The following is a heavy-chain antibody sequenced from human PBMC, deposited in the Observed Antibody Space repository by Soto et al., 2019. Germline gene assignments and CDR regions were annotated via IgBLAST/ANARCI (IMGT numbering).Heavy chain of an antibody. V-gene: IGHV3-48*01. CDR1: GFTFSSYS. Sequence: EVQLVESGGGLVQPGGSLRLSCAASGFTFSSYSMNWVRQAPGKGLEWVSYISSSSSTIYYADSVKGRFTISRDNAKNSLYLQMNSLRAVDAAVYYCVREVGLLNWFDPWGQGSLVTVSS. D-gene: IGHD1-26*01. CDR3: VREVGLLNWFDP. J-gene: IGHJ5*02. CDR2: ISSSSSTI.